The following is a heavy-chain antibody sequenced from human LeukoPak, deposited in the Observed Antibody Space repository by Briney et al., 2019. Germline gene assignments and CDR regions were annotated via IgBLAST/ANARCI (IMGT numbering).Heavy chain of an antibody. CDR1: GFTFSSHW. CDR3: ARGATYAYYQDY. V-gene: IGHV3-74*01. CDR2: IKYDASST. D-gene: IGHD1-26*01. Sequence: PGGSLRLSCADSGFTFSSHWMHWVRQAPGKGLVWVSRIKYDASSTSYADSVKGRFTISRGNAKNTLYLQMNSLRAEDTAVYYCARGATYAYYQDYWGQGTLVTVSS. J-gene: IGHJ4*02.